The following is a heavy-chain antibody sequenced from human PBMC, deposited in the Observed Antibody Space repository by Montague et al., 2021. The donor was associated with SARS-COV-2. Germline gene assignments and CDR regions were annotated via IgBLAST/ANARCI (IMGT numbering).Heavy chain of an antibody. CDR2: INRAGDTL. V-gene: IGHV3-48*03. CDR1: GFIFSHFE. CDR3: VREGLEPFDFDY. Sequence: SLRLSCPASGFIFSHFEMNWVRQAPGKGLEWVSYINRAGDTLYYADSVGGRSTISRDNAKNSLYLHMSSLSVEDTAVYYCVREGLEPFDFDYWGQGTLVTVSS. D-gene: IGHD1-1*01. J-gene: IGHJ4*02.